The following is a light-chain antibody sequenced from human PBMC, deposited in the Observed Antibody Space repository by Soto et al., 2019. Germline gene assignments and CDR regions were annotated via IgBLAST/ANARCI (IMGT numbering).Light chain of an antibody. J-gene: IGKJ1*01. CDR3: EQYYSTPWT. Sequence: DIVMTQSPDSLAVSLGERATINCKSSQSVLYSSNNKNYLAWYQQKPGQPPKPLIYWASSRESGVPARFSGSGSGTDFTLTISSLQAEDVAVYYCEQYYSTPWTFGQGTKVEIK. CDR1: QSVLYSSNNKNY. V-gene: IGKV4-1*01. CDR2: WAS.